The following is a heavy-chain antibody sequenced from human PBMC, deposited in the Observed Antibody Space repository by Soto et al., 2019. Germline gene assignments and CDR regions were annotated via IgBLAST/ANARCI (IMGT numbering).Heavy chain of an antibody. Sequence: PSETLSLTCTVSGGSVSSGSYYWSWIRQPPGKGLEWIGYIYYSGSTNYNPSLKSRVTISVDTSKNQFSLKLSSVTAADTAVYYCAREKWHYDSSGYYTAGHYFDYWGQGTLVTVSS. CDR2: IYYSGST. CDR3: AREKWHYDSSGYYTAGHYFDY. J-gene: IGHJ4*02. CDR1: GGSVSSGSYY. D-gene: IGHD3-22*01. V-gene: IGHV4-61*01.